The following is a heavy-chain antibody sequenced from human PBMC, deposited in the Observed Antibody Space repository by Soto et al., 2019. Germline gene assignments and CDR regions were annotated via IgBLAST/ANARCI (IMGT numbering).Heavy chain of an antibody. CDR1: GGTITRGDHF. D-gene: IGHD5-18*01. Sequence: PSETLSLTCSVSGGTITRGDHFWSWVRQSPGKGIEWLGYIYYSGSAYYNPSLKGRVMMTIDTSKHQFSLNLSSVTAADTAVFYCGRGQTAIDVWGQGTTV. V-gene: IGHV4-30-4*01. J-gene: IGHJ6*02. CDR2: IYYSGSA. CDR3: GRGQTAIDV.